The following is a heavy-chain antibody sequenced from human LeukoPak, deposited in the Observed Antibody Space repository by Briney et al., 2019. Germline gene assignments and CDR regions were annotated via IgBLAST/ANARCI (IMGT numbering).Heavy chain of an antibody. Sequence: PGGSLRLSCAASGFTFSSYAMSWVRQAPGKGLEWVSSISDSGSVTYYADSVKGRFTISRDNPKYTLYLQMNSLRAEDTAVYYCVIGCSSLTCHWFDPWGQGTLVTVSS. D-gene: IGHD2-2*01. CDR3: VIGCSSLTCHWFDP. CDR1: GFTFSSYA. CDR2: ISDSGSVT. J-gene: IGHJ5*02. V-gene: IGHV3-23*01.